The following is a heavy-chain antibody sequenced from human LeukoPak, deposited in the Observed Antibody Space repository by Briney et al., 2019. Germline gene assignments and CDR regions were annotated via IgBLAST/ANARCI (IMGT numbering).Heavy chain of an antibody. D-gene: IGHD3-16*01. CDR3: ARDLGEISTVPDY. Sequence: ASVNVSCKASGYTFTSYYMHWVRQAPGQGLEWMGWISAYNGNTNYAQKLQGRVTMTTDTSTSTAYMELRSLRSDDTAVYYCARDLGEISTVPDYWGQGTLVTVSS. CDR1: GYTFTSYY. V-gene: IGHV1-18*04. CDR2: ISAYNGNT. J-gene: IGHJ4*02.